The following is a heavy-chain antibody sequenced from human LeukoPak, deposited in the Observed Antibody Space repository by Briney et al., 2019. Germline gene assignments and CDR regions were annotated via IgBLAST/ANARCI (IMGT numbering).Heavy chain of an antibody. D-gene: IGHD5-12*01. CDR2: ISSRGTTT. Sequence: GSLRHSCAASGFTFSSYEMNWVRQAPGKGLEWVSYISSRGTTTYYADSVKGRFTISRDNAKNSLYLQMNSLRVEDTAVYYCARGEYSGYDWGQGTLVTVSS. J-gene: IGHJ4*02. V-gene: IGHV3-48*03. CDR1: GFTFSSYE. CDR3: ARGEYSGYD.